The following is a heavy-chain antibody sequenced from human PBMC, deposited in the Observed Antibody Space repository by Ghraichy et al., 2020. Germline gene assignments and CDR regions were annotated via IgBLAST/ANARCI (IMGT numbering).Heavy chain of an antibody. CDR1: GGTFSSYA. D-gene: IGHD2-15*01. Sequence: VKVSCKASGGTFSSYAISWVRQAPGQGLEWMGGIIPIFGTANYAQKFQGRVTITADESTSTAYMELSSLRSEDTAVYYCARGYCSGGSCYQPGGYWGQGTLVTVSS. CDR2: IIPIFGTA. CDR3: ARGYCSGGSCYQPGGY. J-gene: IGHJ4*02. V-gene: IGHV1-69*13.